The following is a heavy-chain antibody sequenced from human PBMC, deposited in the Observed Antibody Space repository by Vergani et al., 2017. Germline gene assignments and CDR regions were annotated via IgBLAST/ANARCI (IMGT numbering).Heavy chain of an antibody. V-gene: IGHV3-9*01. CDR1: GFTFDDYA. CDR3: VKDHPVFDE. Sequence: EVQLVESGGGLVQPGRSLRLSCAASGFTFDDYAMHWVWQAPGKGLEWVSGISWNSGSIGYADSVKGRFTISRDISKNTLYLEMNSLSAEDTALYHCVKDHPVFDEWGRGTLVSVS. CDR2: ISWNSGSI. J-gene: IGHJ4*02.